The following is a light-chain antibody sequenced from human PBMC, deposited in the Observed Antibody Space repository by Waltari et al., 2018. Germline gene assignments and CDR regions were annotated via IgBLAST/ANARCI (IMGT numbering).Light chain of an antibody. Sequence: QSVLTQTPSASGTPGQRVTIPCSGSSPNTGRNSVNWYQQLPGTAPRLLIYSNKQRPSGVPDRLSGSKAGTSSALAIGGLQSEDEADYYCATWDDSLNGPVFGGGTKLTVL. CDR2: SNK. CDR1: SPNTGRNS. CDR3: ATWDDSLNGPV. V-gene: IGLV1-44*01. J-gene: IGLJ3*02.